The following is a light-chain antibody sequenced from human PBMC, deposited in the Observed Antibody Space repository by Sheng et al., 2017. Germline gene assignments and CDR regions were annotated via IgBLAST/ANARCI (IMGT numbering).Light chain of an antibody. J-gene: IGLJ3*02. Sequence: QSALTQPASVSGSPGQSITISCTGTSSDVGSYKLVSWYQQHQGKAPKLMIYEGTKRPSGVSNRFSGSKSGNTASLTISGLQADDEADYYCWSYSGSSTLVFGGGTNLSVL. V-gene: IGLV2-23*01. CDR2: EGT. CDR1: SSDVGSYKL. CDR3: WSYSGSSTLV.